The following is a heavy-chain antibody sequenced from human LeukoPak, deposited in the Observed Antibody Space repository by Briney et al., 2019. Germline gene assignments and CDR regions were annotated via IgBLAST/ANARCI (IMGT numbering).Heavy chain of an antibody. CDR3: AKTSAGIRGGYFDY. Sequence: GGSLRLSCAASGFTFSSYAMSWVRQAPGKGLEWVSLINDSGGNTYYADSVEGRFTISRDNSKNTLFLQMSSLRAEDTAVYYCAKTSAGIRGGYFDYWGQGTLVTVSS. J-gene: IGHJ4*02. CDR2: INDSGGNT. D-gene: IGHD3-10*01. V-gene: IGHV3-23*01. CDR1: GFTFSSYA.